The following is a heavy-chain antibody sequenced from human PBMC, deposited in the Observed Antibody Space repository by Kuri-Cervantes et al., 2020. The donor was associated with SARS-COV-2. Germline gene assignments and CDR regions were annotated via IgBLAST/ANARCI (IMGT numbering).Heavy chain of an antibody. CDR1: GYTFTSYG. CDR3: ARYCGGKRPYFDY. V-gene: IGHV1-18*01. D-gene: IGHD2-15*01. Sequence: ASVKVSCKASGYTFTSYGISWVRQAPGQGLEWMGWISAYNGNTNYAQKLQGRVTMTTDTSTSTADMELRSLRSDDTAVYYCARYCGGKRPYFDYWGQGTLVTVSS. CDR2: ISAYNGNT. J-gene: IGHJ4*02.